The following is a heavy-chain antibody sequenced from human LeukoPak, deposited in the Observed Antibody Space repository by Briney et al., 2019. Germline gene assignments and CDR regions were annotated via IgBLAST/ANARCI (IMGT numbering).Heavy chain of an antibody. CDR2: ISASNGYT. Sequence: ASVKVSCRASGYTFTNYGVSWVRQAPGQGLEWMGWISASNGYTNYAQRLQGRVTLTTDTSTSTAYMELRSLRSDDTAVYYCARVEHYSSGWYGGHYWGQGTLVTVSS. CDR3: ARVEHYSSGWYGGHY. V-gene: IGHV1-18*01. CDR1: GYTFTNYG. D-gene: IGHD6-19*01. J-gene: IGHJ4*02.